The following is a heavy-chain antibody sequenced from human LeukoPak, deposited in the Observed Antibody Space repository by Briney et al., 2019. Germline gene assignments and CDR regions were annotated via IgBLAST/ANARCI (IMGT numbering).Heavy chain of an antibody. D-gene: IGHD2-2*01. J-gene: IGHJ3*02. CDR2: ISGSVGST. CDR3: ATYSAVIVVVPAAIPPGAFDI. CDR1: GFTFSSYA. V-gene: IGHV3-23*01. Sequence: GSLRLSCAPSGFTFSSYAMSWVRQAPGKGREWVSAISGSVGSTYYADSVKGRFTISRDNSKNTLYLQMNSLRAEDTAVYYCATYSAVIVVVPAAIPPGAFDIWGQGTMVTVSS.